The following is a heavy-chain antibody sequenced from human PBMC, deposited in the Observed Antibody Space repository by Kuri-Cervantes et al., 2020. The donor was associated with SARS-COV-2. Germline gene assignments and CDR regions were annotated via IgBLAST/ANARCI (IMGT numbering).Heavy chain of an antibody. CDR3: ARDAIRDGYNEGY. J-gene: IGHJ4*02. D-gene: IGHD5-24*01. V-gene: IGHV1-69*06. Sequence: KVSCKASGGTFSSYAISWVRQAPGQGLEWMGGIIPIFGTANYAQKFQGRVTITADKSTSTAYMALSSLRSEDTAVYYCARDAIRDGYNEGYWGQGTLVTVSS. CDR1: GGTFSSYA. CDR2: IIPIFGTA.